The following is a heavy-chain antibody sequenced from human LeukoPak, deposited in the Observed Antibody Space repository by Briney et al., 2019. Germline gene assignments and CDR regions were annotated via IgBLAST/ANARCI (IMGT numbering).Heavy chain of an antibody. V-gene: IGHV1-69*13. D-gene: IGHD2-2*01. CDR2: IIPIFGTA. CDR3: ARNLLPAAKGAFDI. CDR1: GGTFSSYA. Sequence: ASVKVSCKASGGTFSSYAISWVRQAPGQGLEWMGGIIPIFGTANYAQKFQGRVTITADESTSTAYMELSSLRSEDTAVYYCARNLLPAAKGAFDIWGQGTLVTVSS. J-gene: IGHJ3*02.